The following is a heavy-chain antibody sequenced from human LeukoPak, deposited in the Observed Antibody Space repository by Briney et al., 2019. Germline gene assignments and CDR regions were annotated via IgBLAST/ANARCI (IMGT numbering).Heavy chain of an antibody. Sequence: PGGSLRHSCAASGFTFSSYAMSWVRQAPGKGLEWVSAISSSGGSTYYADSVKGRFTISRDNSKNTLYLQMNSLRAEDTAVYYCAKEIAYSGSYRDFDYWGQGTLVTVSS. CDR2: ISSSGGST. CDR3: AKEIAYSGSYRDFDY. J-gene: IGHJ4*02. D-gene: IGHD1-26*01. V-gene: IGHV3-23*01. CDR1: GFTFSSYA.